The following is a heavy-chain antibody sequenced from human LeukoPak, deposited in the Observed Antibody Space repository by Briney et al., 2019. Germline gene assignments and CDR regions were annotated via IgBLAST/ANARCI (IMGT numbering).Heavy chain of an antibody. CDR1: GFTVSSNY. D-gene: IGHD6-13*01. Sequence: GGSLRRSCAASGFTVSSNYMSWVRQAPGKGLEWVSVIYSGGSTYYADSMKGRFTISRDNSKNTLYLQMNSLRAEDTAVYYCARDRTRSIAAAQDLWGQGTLVTVSS. CDR3: ARDRTRSIAAAQDL. V-gene: IGHV3-53*01. CDR2: IYSGGST. J-gene: IGHJ5*02.